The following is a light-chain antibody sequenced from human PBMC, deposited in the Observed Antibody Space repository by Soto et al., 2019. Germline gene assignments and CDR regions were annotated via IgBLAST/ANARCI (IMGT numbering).Light chain of an antibody. CDR3: QQRKSYPIT. CDR1: QDINTY. V-gene: IGKV1-9*01. Sequence: DLQLTQSPSFLSASVGDRVTITCRASQDINTYLAWYQQKPGKAPKLVIFAASTLQNGVPSRFSGSGSGTEFTVTITSLQPEDFATYYCQQRKSYPITFGQGTRLEIK. J-gene: IGKJ5*01. CDR2: AAS.